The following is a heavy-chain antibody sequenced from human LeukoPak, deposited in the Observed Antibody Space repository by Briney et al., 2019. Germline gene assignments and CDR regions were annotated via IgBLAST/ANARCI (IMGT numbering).Heavy chain of an antibody. Sequence: SVKVSCKASGGTFSSYAISWVRQAPGQGLEWMERIIPILGIADYAQKFQGRVTITADKSTSTAYMELSSLRSEDTAVYYCAGNYYDSSGYQHPRYYYYYYGMDVWGQGTTVTVSS. CDR2: IIPILGIA. J-gene: IGHJ6*02. V-gene: IGHV1-69*04. CDR3: AGNYYDSSGYQHPRYYYYYYGMDV. CDR1: GGTFSSYA. D-gene: IGHD3-22*01.